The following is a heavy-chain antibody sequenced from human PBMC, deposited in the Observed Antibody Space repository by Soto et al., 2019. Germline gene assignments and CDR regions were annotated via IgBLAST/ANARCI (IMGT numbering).Heavy chain of an antibody. CDR1: GFSFSTYA. Sequence: QVQLVESGGGVVQPGRSLRLSCAASGFSFSTYAMHWVRQAPGKGLEWVAVLSYEGSNKYYADSVKGRFTISRDNSKSPLVLQMNCLRTEDTALYYCAREGRGTYYFDCWGQGTLVTVSS. J-gene: IGHJ4*02. CDR2: LSYEGSNK. D-gene: IGHD1-26*01. CDR3: AREGRGTYYFDC. V-gene: IGHV3-30*04.